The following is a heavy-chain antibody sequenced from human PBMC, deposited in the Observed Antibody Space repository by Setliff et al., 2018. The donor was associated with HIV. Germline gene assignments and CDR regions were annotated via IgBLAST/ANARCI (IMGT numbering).Heavy chain of an antibody. CDR2: ISSSGTTI. D-gene: IGHD2-15*01. J-gene: IGHJ4*02. Sequence: LSLTCTVSGASISTYYWSWIRQPPGKGLEWISYISSSGTTIYYADSVKGRFTISRDNAKNSLYLEMNSLRAEETAVYYCARDLRSSHGSPNYFDYWGRGALVTVSS. CDR3: ARDLRSSHGSPNYFDY. V-gene: IGHV3-11*04. CDR1: GASISTYY.